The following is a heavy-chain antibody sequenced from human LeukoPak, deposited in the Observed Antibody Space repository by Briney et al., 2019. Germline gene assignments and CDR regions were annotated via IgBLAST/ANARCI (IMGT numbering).Heavy chain of an antibody. D-gene: IGHD3-9*01. CDR1: GFTFSDHG. CDR3: VKDSRYDSLIGLWCEAFDI. Sequence: PGGSLRLSCAASGFTFSDHGMTWLRQAPGKGLEFVSSIGAGSTYTFYAHSVKGRFATSRDNSKNTLSLEMNSLRAEDTAIYYCVKDSRYDSLIGLWCEAFDIWGQGTMVTVS. J-gene: IGHJ3*02. CDR2: IGAGSTYT. V-gene: IGHV3-23*01.